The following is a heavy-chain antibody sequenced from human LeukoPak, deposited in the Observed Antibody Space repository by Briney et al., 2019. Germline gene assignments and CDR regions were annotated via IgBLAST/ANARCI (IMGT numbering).Heavy chain of an antibody. CDR2: ISWNSGSI. Sequence: GRSLRLSCAASGFTFDDYAMHWVRQAPGKGLEWVSGISWNSGSIGYADSVKGRFTISRDNAKNSLYLQMISLRAEDTALYYCAKIDSPMDVWGQGTTVTVSS. J-gene: IGHJ6*02. CDR3: AKIDSPMDV. D-gene: IGHD2-21*01. V-gene: IGHV3-9*01. CDR1: GFTFDDYA.